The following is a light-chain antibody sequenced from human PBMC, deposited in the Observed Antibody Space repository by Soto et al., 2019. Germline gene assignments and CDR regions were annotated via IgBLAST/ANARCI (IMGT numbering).Light chain of an antibody. Sequence: QSVLTQPASVSGSPGQSITISCTGTSSDVGSYNLVSWYQQHPGKAPKLMIYEVSKRPPGVSNRFSGSKSGNTASLTISGLQAEDEADYYCCSYASRSTYVFGTGTKVTVL. CDR2: EVS. CDR1: SSDVGSYNL. J-gene: IGLJ1*01. CDR3: CSYASRSTYV. V-gene: IGLV2-23*02.